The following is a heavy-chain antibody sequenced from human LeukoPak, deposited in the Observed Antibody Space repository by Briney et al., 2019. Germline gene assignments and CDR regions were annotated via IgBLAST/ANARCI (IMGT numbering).Heavy chain of an antibody. D-gene: IGHD5-18*01. CDR2: IIPIFGTA. Sequence: SVKVSCKASGGTFSSYAISWVRQAPGQGLEWMGGIIPIFGTANYAQKFQGRVTITADKSTSTAYMELSSLRSEDTAVYYCARGNPPSNRYSYADPHYYFDYWGQGTLVTVSS. CDR3: ARGNPPSNRYSYADPHYYFDY. CDR1: GGTFSSYA. J-gene: IGHJ4*02. V-gene: IGHV1-69*06.